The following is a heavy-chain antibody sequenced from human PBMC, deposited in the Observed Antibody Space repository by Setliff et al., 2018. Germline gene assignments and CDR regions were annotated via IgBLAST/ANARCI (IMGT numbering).Heavy chain of an antibody. D-gene: IGHD3-10*01. CDR3: ARDRGGTNPWFDF. CDR2: IKSKTDGGTI. CDR1: GFTFSNAY. J-gene: IGHJ5*01. V-gene: IGHV3-15*01. Sequence: GGSLRLSCAASGFTFSNAYMSWVRQAPGKGLEWVGRIKSKTDGGTIEYAAPVKGRFAISRDKSKNTLYLHLSSLRVEDTATYYCARDRGGTNPWFDFWGQGTQVTVSS.